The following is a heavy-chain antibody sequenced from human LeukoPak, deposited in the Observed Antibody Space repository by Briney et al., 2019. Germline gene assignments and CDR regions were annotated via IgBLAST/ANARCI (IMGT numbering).Heavy chain of an antibody. CDR2: ISWDDDST. V-gene: IGHV3-43*01. Sequence: GGSLRLSCAASGFTFDDYTMHWVRQAPGKGLEWVSLISWDDDSTYYADSVKGRFAISRDNSKNSLYLQMNSLRTEDTALYYCAKGDSSSWYNFDYWGQGTLVTVSS. CDR1: GFTFDDYT. CDR3: AKGDSSSWYNFDY. J-gene: IGHJ4*02. D-gene: IGHD6-13*01.